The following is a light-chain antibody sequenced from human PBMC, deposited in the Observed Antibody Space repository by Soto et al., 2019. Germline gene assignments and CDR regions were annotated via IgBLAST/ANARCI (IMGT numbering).Light chain of an antibody. V-gene: IGKV3-15*01. CDR3: QQYNNWPPWT. CDR2: DAS. J-gene: IGKJ1*01. Sequence: EIVMTQSPATLSVSPGERATLSCRASQGISVNLAWYQQKPGQAPRLLIYDASTRATGIPARFSGSGSGTEFTLSISSLQSEDFAVYYCQQYNNWPPWTFGQGTKVEIK. CDR1: QGISVN.